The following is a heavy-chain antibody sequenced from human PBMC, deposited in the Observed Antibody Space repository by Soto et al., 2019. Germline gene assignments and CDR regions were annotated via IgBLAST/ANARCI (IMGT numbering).Heavy chain of an antibody. J-gene: IGHJ4*02. CDR3: ASYRSENIRGYLDY. D-gene: IGHD3-16*02. CDR1: AGSISSYY. Sequence: SQTLSLTCTVSAGSISSYYWSWIRQPPGKGLEWIGYTYYSGSTNYNPSLKSRVTISVDTSKNEFSLKLSSVTAADTAVYYCASYRSENIRGYLDYSGQGTLVTGSS. V-gene: IGHV4-59*12. CDR2: TYYSGST.